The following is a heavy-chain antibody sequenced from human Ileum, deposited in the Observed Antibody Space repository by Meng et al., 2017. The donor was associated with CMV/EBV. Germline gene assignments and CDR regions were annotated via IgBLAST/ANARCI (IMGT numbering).Heavy chain of an antibody. D-gene: IGHD3-9*01. CDR1: GLTFRSNA. J-gene: IGHJ4*02. V-gene: IGHV3-48*03. CDR3: ASNDILTGFDY. CDR2: ISASGSSI. Sequence: GESLKISCAASGLTFRSNAMSWVRQAPGKGLEWVSYISASGSSIYYAESVKGRFTISRDNAKNSVYLQMNSLRAADTAVYYCASNDILTGFDYWGQGTRVTVSS.